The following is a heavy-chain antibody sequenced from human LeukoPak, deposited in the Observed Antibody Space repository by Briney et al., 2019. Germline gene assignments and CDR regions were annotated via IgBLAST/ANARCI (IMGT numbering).Heavy chain of an antibody. CDR1: GFTFSSYW. D-gene: IGHD3-22*01. CDR3: ARDRRGGYPRGY. J-gene: IGHJ4*02. CDR2: INSDGSST. Sequence: PGGSLRLSCAASGFTFSSYWMHWVRQAPGKGLVWVSRINSDGSSTSYADSVKGRFTVSRDNAKNTLYLQMNSLRAEDTAVYYCARDRRGGYPRGYWGQGTLVTVSS. V-gene: IGHV3-74*01.